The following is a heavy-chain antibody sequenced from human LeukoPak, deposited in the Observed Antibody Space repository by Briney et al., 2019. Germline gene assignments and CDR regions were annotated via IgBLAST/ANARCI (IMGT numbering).Heavy chain of an antibody. D-gene: IGHD1-1*01. Sequence: GGSLRLSCAASGFTFSSYAMHWVRQAPGKGLEWVAVISYDGSNKYYADSVKGRFTISRDNSKNTLYLQMNSLRAEDTAVYYCARDKNEGGVFDYWGQGTLVTVSS. V-gene: IGHV3-30-3*01. J-gene: IGHJ4*02. CDR1: GFTFSSYA. CDR3: ARDKNEGGVFDY. CDR2: ISYDGSNK.